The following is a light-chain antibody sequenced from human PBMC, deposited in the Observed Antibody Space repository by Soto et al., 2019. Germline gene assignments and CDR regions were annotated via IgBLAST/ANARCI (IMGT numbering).Light chain of an antibody. CDR1: SSNIGSHT. V-gene: IGLV1-44*01. J-gene: IGLJ2*01. CDR3: AAWDDRLNAVV. Sequence: QLVLTQPSSASGTPGQSVNISCSGTSSNIGSHTVNWYQQIPGKAPQLFIFRTNERPSGVPDQFSGSKSVTSASLAISGLHSDDEADYYCAAWDDRLNAVVFGGGTKLTVL. CDR2: RTN.